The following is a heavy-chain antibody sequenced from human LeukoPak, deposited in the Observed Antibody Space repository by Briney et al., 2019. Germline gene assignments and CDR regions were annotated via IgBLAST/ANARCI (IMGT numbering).Heavy chain of an antibody. D-gene: IGHD2-2*01. CDR1: GFTFSNYN. Sequence: GGSLRLSCAASGFTFSNYNMNWVRQAPGKGLEWVSSISSSNTYIYYADSVKGRFTISRDNAKNSLYLQMNSLRAEDTAVYYCARGYCSSTSCYAGRYYYYYMDVWGKGTTVTISS. J-gene: IGHJ6*03. CDR2: ISSSNTYI. V-gene: IGHV3-21*01. CDR3: ARGYCSSTSCYAGRYYYYYMDV.